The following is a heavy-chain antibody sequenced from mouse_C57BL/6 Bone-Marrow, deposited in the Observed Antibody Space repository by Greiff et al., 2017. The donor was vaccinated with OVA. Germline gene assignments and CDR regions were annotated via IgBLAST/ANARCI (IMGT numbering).Heavy chain of an antibody. J-gene: IGHJ3*01. Sequence: VQLQESGAELVKPGASVKMSCKASGYTFTTYPIEWMKQNHGKSLEWIGNFHPYNDDTKYNEKFKGKATLTVEKSSSTVYLELSRLTSYHSAFYYCTRAGYHDGEVFAYWGQGTLGTVSA. CDR1: GYTFTTYP. V-gene: IGHV1-47*01. D-gene: IGHD2-12*01. CDR2: FHPYNDDT. CDR3: TRAGYHDGEVFAY.